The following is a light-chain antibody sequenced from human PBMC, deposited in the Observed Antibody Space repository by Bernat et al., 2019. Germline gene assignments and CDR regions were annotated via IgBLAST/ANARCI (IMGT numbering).Light chain of an antibody. V-gene: IGKV3-11*01. CDR1: QSVTYQ. Sequence: EIVLTQSPGTLSLSPGERVTLSCRASQSVTYQLAWYQHKPGQAPRLLIFDASNRATGIPARFSGSGSGTDFTLTISSLESEDFAVYYCQQHYSWPITFGGGTKVEIK. CDR2: DAS. J-gene: IGKJ4*01. CDR3: QQHYSWPIT.